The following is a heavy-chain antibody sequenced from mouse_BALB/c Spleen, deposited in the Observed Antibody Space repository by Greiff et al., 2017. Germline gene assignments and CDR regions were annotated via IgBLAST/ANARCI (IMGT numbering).Heavy chain of an antibody. V-gene: IGHV7-3*02. Sequence: EVKLVESGGGLVQPGGSLRLSCATSGFTFTDYYMSWVRQPPGKALEWLGFIRNKANGYTTEYSASVKGRFTISRANSQSILYLQMHTLRAEDSATYYCARDHSFYAMDYWGQGTSVTVSS. CDR1: GFTFTDYY. CDR2: IRNKANGYTT. J-gene: IGHJ4*01. CDR3: ARDHSFYAMDY.